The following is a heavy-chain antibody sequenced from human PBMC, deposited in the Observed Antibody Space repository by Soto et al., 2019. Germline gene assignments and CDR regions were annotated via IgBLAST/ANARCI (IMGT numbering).Heavy chain of an antibody. CDR1: GYTFSSYS. J-gene: IGHJ4*02. Sequence: GASVKVSCKTSGYTFSSYSINWVRQAPGQGLEWMAWISTYSGNTHYAERVQGRVTVTLDKSARTAFMEMRGLTSDDTAVYFCARDNGYCDLWGQGTLVTVSS. CDR2: ISTYSGNT. CDR3: ARDNGYCDL. V-gene: IGHV1-18*04.